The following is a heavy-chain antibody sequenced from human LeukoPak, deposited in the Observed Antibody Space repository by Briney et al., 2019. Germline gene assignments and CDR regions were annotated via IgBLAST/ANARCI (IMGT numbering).Heavy chain of an antibody. CDR1: GFTFSNYW. D-gene: IGHD6-19*01. J-gene: IGHJ6*03. CDR2: IKQDGSDK. Sequence: PGGSLRLSCAASGFTFSNYWMTWVRQAPGKGLEWVANIKQDGSDKYYVDSVKGRFTISRDNAKNSLYLQMNSLRAEDTAIYYCARLPLEYGAGWPTNTYYSYMDVWGKGTTVTVSS. V-gene: IGHV3-7*01. CDR3: ARLPLEYGAGWPTNTYYSYMDV.